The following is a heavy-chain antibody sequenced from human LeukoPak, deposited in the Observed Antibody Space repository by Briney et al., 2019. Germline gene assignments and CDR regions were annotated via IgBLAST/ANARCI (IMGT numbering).Heavy chain of an antibody. CDR1: GFTFSSYE. CDR2: ISSSDSTI. J-gene: IGHJ4*02. CDR3: AREWEQWFGIDY. V-gene: IGHV3-48*03. D-gene: IGHD3-10*01. Sequence: GGSLRLSCAASGFTFSSYEMNWVRQAPGKGLEWVSYISSSDSTIYYADSVKGRFTISRDNAKNSLYLQMNSLRAEDTAVYYCAREWEQWFGIDYWGQGTLVTVSS.